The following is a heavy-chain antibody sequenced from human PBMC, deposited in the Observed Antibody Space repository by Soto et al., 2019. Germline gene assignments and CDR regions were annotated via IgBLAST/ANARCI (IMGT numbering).Heavy chain of an antibody. D-gene: IGHD3-9*01. J-gene: IGHJ4*02. V-gene: IGHV1-69*13. CDR1: GGTFSSYA. CDR2: IIPIFGTA. CDR3: ARADLALTGHSDY. Sequence: ASLKVSCKASGGTFSSYAISWVRQAPGQGLEWMGGIIPIFGTANYAQKFQGRVTITADESTSTAYMELSSLRSEDTAVYYCARADLALTGHSDYWGQGTLVTVSS.